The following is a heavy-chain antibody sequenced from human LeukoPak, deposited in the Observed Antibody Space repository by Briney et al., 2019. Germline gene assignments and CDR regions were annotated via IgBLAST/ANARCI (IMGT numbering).Heavy chain of an antibody. CDR3: ATVLGSESIAARPDWFDP. CDR1: GGSISSSNW. J-gene: IGHJ5*02. D-gene: IGHD6-6*01. CDR2: IYHSGST. Sequence: SETLSLTCAVSGGSISSSNWWGWVRQPPGKGLEWIGEIYHSGSTNYNPSLKSRVTISVDKSKNQFSLKLSSVTAADTAVYYCATVLGSESIAARPDWFDPWGQGTLVTVSS. V-gene: IGHV4-4*02.